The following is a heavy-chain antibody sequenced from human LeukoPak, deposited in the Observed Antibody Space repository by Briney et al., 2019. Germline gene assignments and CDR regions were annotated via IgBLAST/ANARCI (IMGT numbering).Heavy chain of an antibody. Sequence: GGSLRLSCAASGVTFSNYWVTWVRQAPGQGLQWVANMKEYGGEAFYVDSVESRFTFSRDNGRSSLYLQMNRLKVEDTAVYYCAIFHLRFWGQGTLVTVSS. V-gene: IGHV3-7*01. J-gene: IGHJ4*02. CDR3: AIFHLRF. D-gene: IGHD3-3*01. CDR1: GVTFSNYW. CDR2: MKEYGGEA.